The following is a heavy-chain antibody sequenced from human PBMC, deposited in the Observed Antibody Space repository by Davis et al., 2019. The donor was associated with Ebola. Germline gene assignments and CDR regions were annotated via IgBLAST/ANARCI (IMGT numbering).Heavy chain of an antibody. D-gene: IGHD6-19*01. J-gene: IGHJ2*01. Sequence: GGSLRLSCAASGFTFSDYYMSWIRQAPGKGLEWVSYITSSGNTMYYADSVKGRFTISRDNAKNTLYVQLNSLRAEDTAVYFCAKTYSSGWFRYWYFDLWGRGTQITVSS. CDR2: ITSSGNTM. CDR1: GFTFSDYY. V-gene: IGHV3-11*04. CDR3: AKTYSSGWFRYWYFDL.